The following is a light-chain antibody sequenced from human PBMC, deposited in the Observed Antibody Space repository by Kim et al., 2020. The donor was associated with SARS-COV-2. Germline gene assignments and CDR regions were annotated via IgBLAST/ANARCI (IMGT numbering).Light chain of an antibody. CDR1: QSLVHSDGNTY. Sequence: DVVMTQSPLSLPVTLGQPASISCGSSQSLVHSDGNTYLSWFQQRPGQSPRRLIYQVSNRESGVPDRFSGSGSGTDFTLKISSVEAEDVGVYYCMQGTHWPPWTFGQGTKVDIK. CDR2: QVS. V-gene: IGKV2-30*02. CDR3: MQGTHWPPWT. J-gene: IGKJ1*01.